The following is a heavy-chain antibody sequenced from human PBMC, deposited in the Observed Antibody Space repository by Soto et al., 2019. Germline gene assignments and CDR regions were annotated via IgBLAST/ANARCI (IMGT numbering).Heavy chain of an antibody. V-gene: IGHV3-9*01. CDR3: SSAVAGTIWFLQH. CDR1: GFTFDDYA. D-gene: IGHD6-19*01. J-gene: IGHJ1*01. Sequence: PGGSLRLSCAASGFTFDDYAMHWVRQAPGKGLEWVPGIDWYSGSINYADSVKGRFTISRDNAYSSLYLQMTSLTADDTALYYCSSAVAGTIWFLQHWGQGTLVTVSS. CDR2: IDWYSGSI.